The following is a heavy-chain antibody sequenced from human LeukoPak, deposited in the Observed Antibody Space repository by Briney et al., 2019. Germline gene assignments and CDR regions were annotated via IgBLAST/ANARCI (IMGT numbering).Heavy chain of an antibody. Sequence: ASVKVSCKASGYTFTGYYMHWVRQAPGQGLEWMGWINPDSGDTHYAQRFQGRVTMTRDTSVSTGYMELSRLTSDDTAVYYCAREGRQHTGGWYYFDYWGQGTLVTVSS. D-gene: IGHD2-8*02. V-gene: IGHV1-2*02. CDR3: AREGRQHTGGWYYFDY. J-gene: IGHJ4*02. CDR2: INPDSGDT. CDR1: GYTFTGYY.